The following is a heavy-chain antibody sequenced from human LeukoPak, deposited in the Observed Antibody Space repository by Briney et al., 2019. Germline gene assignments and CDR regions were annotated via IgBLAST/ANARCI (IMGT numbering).Heavy chain of an antibody. Sequence: SETLSLTCTVSGGSISSGGYYWSWIRQHPGKGLEWIGYIYYSGSTYYNPSLKSRVTISVDTSKNQFSLKLSSVTAADTAVYYCARVYYDFWSGYYYDAFDIWGHGTMVTVSS. V-gene: IGHV4-31*03. CDR3: ARVYYDFWSGYYYDAFDI. CDR2: IYYSGST. D-gene: IGHD3-3*01. CDR1: GGSISSGGYY. J-gene: IGHJ3*02.